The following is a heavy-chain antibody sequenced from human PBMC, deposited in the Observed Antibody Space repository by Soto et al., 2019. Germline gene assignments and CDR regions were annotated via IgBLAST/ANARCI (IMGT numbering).Heavy chain of an antibody. V-gene: IGHV1-3*01. Sequence: QVQLVQSGAEVKKPGASVKVSCKASGYTFTSYAMHWVRQAPGQRLEWMGWINAGNGNTKYSQKFQGRVTITRDTSASTAYMELSSLRSEDTAVYYCARDWRAGQWLVLGAFDIWGQGTMVTVSS. CDR1: GYTFTSYA. CDR3: ARDWRAGQWLVLGAFDI. D-gene: IGHD6-19*01. J-gene: IGHJ3*02. CDR2: INAGNGNT.